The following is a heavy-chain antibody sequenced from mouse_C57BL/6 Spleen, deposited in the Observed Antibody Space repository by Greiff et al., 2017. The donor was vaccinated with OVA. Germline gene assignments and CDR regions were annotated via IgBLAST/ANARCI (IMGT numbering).Heavy chain of an antibody. V-gene: IGHV1-64*01. CDR2: IHPNSGST. CDR1: GYTFTSYW. CDR3: ARKIYDGYYDY. Sequence: QVHVKQSGAELVKPGASVKLSCKASGYTFTSYWMHWVKQRPGQGLEWIGMIHPNSGSTNYNEKFKSKATLTVDKSSSTAYMQLSSLTSEDSAVYYCARKIYDGYYDYWGQGTTLTVSS. J-gene: IGHJ2*01. D-gene: IGHD2-3*01.